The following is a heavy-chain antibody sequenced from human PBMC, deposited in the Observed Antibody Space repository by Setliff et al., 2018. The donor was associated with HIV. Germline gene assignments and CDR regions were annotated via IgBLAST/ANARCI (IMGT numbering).Heavy chain of an antibody. CDR2: INHSGST. Sequence: PSETLSLTCAVYGGSFSGYYWSWIRQPPGKGLEWIGEINHSGSTNYNPSPKSRVTISVDTSKNQFSLKLSSVTAADTAVYYCARLPYVPPDYYFYYMDVWGKGTTVTVSS. D-gene: IGHD3-10*02. CDR3: ARLPYVPPDYYFYYMDV. V-gene: IGHV4-34*01. CDR1: GGSFSGYY. J-gene: IGHJ6*03.